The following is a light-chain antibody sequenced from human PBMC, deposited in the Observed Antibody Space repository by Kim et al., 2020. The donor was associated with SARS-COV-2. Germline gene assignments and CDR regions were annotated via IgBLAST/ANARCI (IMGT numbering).Light chain of an antibody. CDR3: QSYDSSNHWV. CDR1: SGSIASNY. J-gene: IGLJ3*02. V-gene: IGLV6-57*03. Sequence: KPVTVTGTRSSGSIASNYVQWYQQRPGSAPTTVIYEDNQRPSGVPDRFSGSSDSSSNSASLTISGLKTEDEADYYCQSYDSSNHWVFGGGTQLTVL. CDR2: EDN.